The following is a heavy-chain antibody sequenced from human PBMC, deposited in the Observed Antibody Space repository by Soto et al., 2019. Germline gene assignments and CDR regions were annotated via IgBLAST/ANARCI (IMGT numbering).Heavy chain of an antibody. CDR1: GFTFSSYS. D-gene: IGHD5-12*01. Sequence: GGSLRLSCAASGFTFSSYSMNWVRQAPGKGLEWVSYISSSSSTIYYADSVKGRFTISRDNAKNSLYLQMNSLRDEDTAVYYCARWLPGTSSAAFGMDVWGQGTTVTVSS. J-gene: IGHJ6*02. V-gene: IGHV3-48*02. CDR3: ARWLPGTSSAAFGMDV. CDR2: ISSSSSTI.